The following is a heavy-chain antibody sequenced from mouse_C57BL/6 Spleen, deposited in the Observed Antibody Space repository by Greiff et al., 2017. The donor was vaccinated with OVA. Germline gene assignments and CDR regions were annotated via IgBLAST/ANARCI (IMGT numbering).Heavy chain of an antibody. CDR1: GYAFSSSW. CDR3: ARGGNDDAMDY. J-gene: IGHJ4*01. CDR2: LYPGDGDT. V-gene: IGHV1-82*01. Sequence: VQLQQSGPELVKPGASVKISCKASGYAFSSSWMNWVKQRPGTGLEWIGRLYPGDGDTNYNGKFKGKATLTADKSSSTAYMQLSSLTSEDSAVYFCARGGNDDAMDYWGQGTSVTVSS. D-gene: IGHD2-2*01.